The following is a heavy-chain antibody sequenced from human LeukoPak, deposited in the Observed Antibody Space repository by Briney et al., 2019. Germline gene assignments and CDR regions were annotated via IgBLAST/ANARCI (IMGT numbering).Heavy chain of an antibody. CDR1: GGSISSSSYY. D-gene: IGHD6-13*01. J-gene: IGHJ6*03. Sequence: PSETLSLTCTVSGGSISSSSYYWGWIRQPPGKGLEWIGSIYYSGSTYYNPSLKSRVTISVDTSKNQFSLKLSSVTAADTAVYYCARDIAAAGTFYYYMDVWGKGTTVTVSS. CDR2: IYYSGST. V-gene: IGHV4-39*07. CDR3: ARDIAAAGTFYYYMDV.